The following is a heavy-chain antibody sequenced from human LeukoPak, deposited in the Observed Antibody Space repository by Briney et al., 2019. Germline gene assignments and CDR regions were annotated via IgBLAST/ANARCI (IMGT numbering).Heavy chain of an antibody. J-gene: IGHJ4*02. V-gene: IGHV3-21*01. CDR1: GFTFGSYS. Sequence: GGSLRLSCAASGFTFGSYSMNWVRQFPGKGLQWVSSISSTSKYIYYADSVKGRFTVSRDNAKNSLSLQMNSLGAEDTAVYYCARCYASGSYGMDYWGQGTVVPVSS. D-gene: IGHD3-10*01. CDR2: ISSTSKYI. CDR3: ARCYASGSYGMDY.